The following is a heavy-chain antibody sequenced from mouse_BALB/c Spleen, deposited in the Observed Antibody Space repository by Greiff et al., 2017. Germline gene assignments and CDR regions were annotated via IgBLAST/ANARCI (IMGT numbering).Heavy chain of an antibody. V-gene: IGHV3-1*02. Sequence: EVKLMESGPDLVKPSQSLSLTCTVTGYSITSGYSWHWIRQFPGNKLEWMGYIHYSGSTNYNPSLKSRISITRDTSKNQFFLQLNSVTTEDTATYYCARSRDYYGSSYGFDYWGQGTTLTVSS. J-gene: IGHJ2*01. CDR2: IHYSGST. CDR1: GYSITSGYS. CDR3: ARSRDYYGSSYGFDY. D-gene: IGHD1-1*01.